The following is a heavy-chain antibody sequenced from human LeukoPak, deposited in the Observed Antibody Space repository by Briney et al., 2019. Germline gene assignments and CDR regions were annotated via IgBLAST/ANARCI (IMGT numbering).Heavy chain of an antibody. J-gene: IGHJ3*02. Sequence: SETLSLTCTVSGGSISSSSYYWGWLRQPPGKGLEWIGSIYYSGSTYYNPSLKSRVTISVDTSKNQFSLKLSSVTAADTAVYYCATLMITFGGVIENYFDIWGQGTMVTVSS. CDR2: IYYSGST. V-gene: IGHV4-39*01. CDR3: ATLMITFGGVIENYFDI. D-gene: IGHD3-16*02. CDR1: GGSISSSSYY.